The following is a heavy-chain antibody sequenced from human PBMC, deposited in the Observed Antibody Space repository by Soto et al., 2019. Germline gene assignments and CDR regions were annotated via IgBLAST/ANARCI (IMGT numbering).Heavy chain of an antibody. V-gene: IGHV3-30*03. D-gene: IGHD5-12*01. Sequence: PGGSLRLSCAASGFTFSSYGMNWVRQAPGKGLEWVAVISYDGGNKYYADSVKGQFTISRDNSENTLYLQMNSLRAEDTAVYYCARDRGVATKYYYGMDVWGQGTTVTVSS. CDR1: GFTFSSYG. CDR2: ISYDGGNK. J-gene: IGHJ6*02. CDR3: ARDRGVATKYYYGMDV.